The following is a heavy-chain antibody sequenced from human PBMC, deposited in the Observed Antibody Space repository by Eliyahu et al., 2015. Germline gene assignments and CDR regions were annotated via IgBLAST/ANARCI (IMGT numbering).Heavy chain of an antibody. CDR1: GGSFSGYC. Sequence: QVQLXQWGAGLLKPSEXLSLTCAVYGGSFSGYCWGXXLQPPGKGLXWIGEINHSGSTNYNPSLKSRVTISVDTSKNQFSLKLSSVTAADTAVYYCARGGWAGFLEWFTTYFDYWGQGTLVTVSS. J-gene: IGHJ4*02. CDR3: ARGGWAGFLEWFTTYFDY. CDR2: INHSGST. D-gene: IGHD3-3*01. V-gene: IGHV4-34*01.